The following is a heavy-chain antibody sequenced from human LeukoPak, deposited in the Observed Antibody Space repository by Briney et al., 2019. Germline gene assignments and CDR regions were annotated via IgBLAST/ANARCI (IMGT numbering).Heavy chain of an antibody. Sequence: ASVKVSCKASGGTSSSYAISWVRQAPGQGLEWMGGIIPIFGTANYAQKFQGRVTITADKSTNTVYMELSTLRFEDTAIYYCARKKGGDIYNWNEPDSWFDPWGQGTLVTVSS. D-gene: IGHD1-20*01. CDR1: GGTSSSYA. J-gene: IGHJ5*02. CDR2: IIPIFGTA. CDR3: ARKKGGDIYNWNEPDSWFDP. V-gene: IGHV1-69*06.